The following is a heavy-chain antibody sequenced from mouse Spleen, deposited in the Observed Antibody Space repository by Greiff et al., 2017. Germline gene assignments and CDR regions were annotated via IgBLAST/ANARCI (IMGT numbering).Heavy chain of an antibody. CDR2: INPSNGGT. J-gene: IGHJ4*01. V-gene: IGHV1-53*01. CDR1: GYTFTSYW. CDR3: ARSPYDYDAMDY. Sequence: VQRVESGAELARPGASVKMSCKASGYTFTSYWMHWVKQRPGQGLEWVGDINPSNGGTNYNEKIKSKATLTVDKSSSTAYMQLSSLTSEDSAVYYCARSPYDYDAMDYWGQGTSVTVSS.